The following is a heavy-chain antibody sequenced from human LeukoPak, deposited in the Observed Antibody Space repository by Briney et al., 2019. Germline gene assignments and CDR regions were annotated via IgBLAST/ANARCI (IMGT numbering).Heavy chain of an antibody. J-gene: IGHJ2*01. V-gene: IGHV3-7*03. CDR2: IKKDGSEE. Sequence: GGSLRLSCAASEFTFSNYWMSWVRQAPGKGPEWVANIKKDGSEEHYVDSVKGRFTVSRDNAKNSLFLQMNSLRVEDTALYYCAKDIEVAVTGHYFDLWGRGTLVAVSS. CDR1: EFTFSNYW. CDR3: AKDIEVAVTGHYFDL. D-gene: IGHD6-19*01.